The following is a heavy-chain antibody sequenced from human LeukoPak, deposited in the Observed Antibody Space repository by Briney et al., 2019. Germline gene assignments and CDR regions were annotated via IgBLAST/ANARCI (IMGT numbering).Heavy chain of an antibody. V-gene: IGHV6-1*01. CDR2: TCYRSKWYN. CDR1: GDSVSSNSAA. Sequence: SQTLSLTCAISGDSVSSNSAAWNWIRQSPSRGLEWLGKTCYRSKWYNDYAVSVKSRITINPDTSKNQFSLQLNSVTPEDTAVYYCVRGVYSSGSHFDYWGQGTLVTVSS. CDR3: VRGVYSSGSHFDY. J-gene: IGHJ4*02. D-gene: IGHD6-19*01.